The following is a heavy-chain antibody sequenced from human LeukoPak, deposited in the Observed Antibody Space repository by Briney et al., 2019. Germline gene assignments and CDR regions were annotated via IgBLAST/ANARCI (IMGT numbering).Heavy chain of an antibody. CDR2: IYDGWTP. Sequence: SETLSLPCTVSSDSTSSSTYYCDWIRQAPGKGLEWLGNIYDGWTPHYNPSLKSRVTISGDTSKNQFSLKLNSVTAADTAIYYCATHRRSGSGGSENAFEIWGQGTMVTVS. CDR3: ATHRRSGSGGSENAFEI. CDR1: SDSTSSSTYY. D-gene: IGHD5-12*01. V-gene: IGHV4-39*01. J-gene: IGHJ3*02.